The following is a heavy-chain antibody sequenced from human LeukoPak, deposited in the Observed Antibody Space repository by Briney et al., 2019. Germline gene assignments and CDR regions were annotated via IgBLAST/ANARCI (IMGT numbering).Heavy chain of an antibody. Sequence: GGSLRLSCAASGFTFNSYAIHWVRQAPGKGLEWVAVISYDGSNKYYAESVKGRFTISRDNSKNILYLQLNSLRPDDTAVYYCARDQLAYSGYDTLFDYWGQGTLVTVSS. V-gene: IGHV3-30*04. J-gene: IGHJ4*02. D-gene: IGHD5-12*01. CDR1: GFTFNSYA. CDR2: ISYDGSNK. CDR3: ARDQLAYSGYDTLFDY.